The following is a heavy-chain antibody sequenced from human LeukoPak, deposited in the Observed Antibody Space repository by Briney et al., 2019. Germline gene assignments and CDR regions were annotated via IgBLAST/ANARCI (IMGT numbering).Heavy chain of an antibody. J-gene: IGHJ4*02. CDR2: MNPNSGNT. Sequence: ASVKVSCKASGYTFTSYDINWVRQATGQGLEWMGWMNPNSGNTGYAQKFQGRVTITRNTSISTAYMELSSLRSEDTAVYYCARDGGVEMATIAPGYFDYWGQGTPVTVSS. CDR3: ARDGGVEMATIAPGYFDY. V-gene: IGHV1-8*03. CDR1: GYTFTSYD. D-gene: IGHD5-24*01.